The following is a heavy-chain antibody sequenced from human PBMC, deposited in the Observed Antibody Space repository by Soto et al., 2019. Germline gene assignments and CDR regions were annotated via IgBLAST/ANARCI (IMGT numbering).Heavy chain of an antibody. V-gene: IGHV3-30-3*01. J-gene: IGHJ3*02. CDR1: GFIFSSYA. D-gene: IGHD2-15*01. Sequence: GGSLRLSCAASGFIFSSYAMHWVRQAPGKGLEWVAVISYDGSNKYYADSVKGRFTISRDNSKNTLYLQMISLRAEDTAVYYCAREYGIGGATFDIWGQGTMVTVSS. CDR2: ISYDGSNK. CDR3: AREYGIGGATFDI.